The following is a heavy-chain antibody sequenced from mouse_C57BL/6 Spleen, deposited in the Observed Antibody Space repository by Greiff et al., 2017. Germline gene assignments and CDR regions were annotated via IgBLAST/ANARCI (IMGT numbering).Heavy chain of an antibody. V-gene: IGHV1-82*01. Sequence: QVQLKESGPELVKPGASVKISCKASGYAFSSSWMNWVKQRPGKGLEWIGRIYPGDGDTNYNGKFKGKATLTADKSSSTAYMQLSSLTSEDSAVYFCAREGPNYYGGSFYAMDYWGQGTSVTVSS. D-gene: IGHD1-1*01. J-gene: IGHJ4*01. CDR1: GYAFSSSW. CDR2: IYPGDGDT. CDR3: AREGPNYYGGSFYAMDY.